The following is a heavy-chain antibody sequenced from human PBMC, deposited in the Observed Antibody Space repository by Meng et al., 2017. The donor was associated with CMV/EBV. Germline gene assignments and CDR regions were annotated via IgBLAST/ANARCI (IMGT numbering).Heavy chain of an antibody. V-gene: IGHV4-30-4*08. Sequence: GQWRESGPGLVMPSQTLSLTCTVSGGSISSCDYYWSWIRQPPGKGLECIGYIYYSGSTYYNPSLKSRVTISVDTSKNQFSLKLSSVTAADTAVYYCARTGEYPTFDYWGQGTLVTVSS. CDR2: IYYSGST. J-gene: IGHJ4*02. CDR1: GGSISSCDYY. D-gene: IGHD2/OR15-2a*01. CDR3: ARTGEYPTFDY.